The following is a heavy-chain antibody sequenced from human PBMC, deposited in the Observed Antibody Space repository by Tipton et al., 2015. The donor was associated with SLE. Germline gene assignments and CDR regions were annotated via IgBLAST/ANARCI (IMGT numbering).Heavy chain of an antibody. CDR2: IYYSGST. J-gene: IGHJ3*02. Sequence: TLSLTCTVSGGSISSYYWSWIRRPPGKGLEWIGYIYYSGSTNYNPSLKSRVTISVDTSKNQSSLKLSSVTAADTAVYYCARKVNGQRWLQWGAFDIWGQGTMVTVSS. V-gene: IGHV4-59*01. CDR1: GGSISSYY. D-gene: IGHD5-24*01. CDR3: ARKVNGQRWLQWGAFDI.